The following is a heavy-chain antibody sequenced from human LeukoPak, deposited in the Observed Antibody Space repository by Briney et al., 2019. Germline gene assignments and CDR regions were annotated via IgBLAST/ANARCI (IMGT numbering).Heavy chain of an antibody. J-gene: IGHJ6*02. Sequence: GASVKVSCKASGCTFTSYAMRWVRQAPGQRLEWMGWINAGNGNTKYSQKFQGRVTITRDTSASTDYMELSSLRSEDTAVYYCARGVTNGVCSLCYGMDVWGQGTTVTVSS. CDR3: ARGVTNGVCSLCYGMDV. CDR2: INAGNGNT. V-gene: IGHV1-3*01. D-gene: IGHD2-8*01. CDR1: GCTFTSYA.